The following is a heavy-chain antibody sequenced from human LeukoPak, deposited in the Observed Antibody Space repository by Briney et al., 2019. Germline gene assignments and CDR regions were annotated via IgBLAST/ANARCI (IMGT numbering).Heavy chain of an antibody. CDR3: ASYDCSGGSCSFYFDH. J-gene: IGHJ4*02. V-gene: IGHV3-23*01. CDR1: GFTFSSYA. CDR2: ISVSGGSP. D-gene: IGHD2-15*01. Sequence: GGSLRLSCAASGFTFSSYAMMWVRQAPGKGLDWVSTISVSGGSPNYADSVKGRFTISRDNAKNSLYLQMNSLRAEDTAVYYCASYDCSGGSCSFYFDHWGQGTLVTVSS.